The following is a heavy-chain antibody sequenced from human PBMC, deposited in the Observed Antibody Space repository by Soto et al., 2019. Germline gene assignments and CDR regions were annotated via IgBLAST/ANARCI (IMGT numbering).Heavy chain of an antibody. CDR3: ARADYDFWSGPAYFDY. D-gene: IGHD3-3*01. V-gene: IGHV3-48*02. CDR2: ISSSSSTI. CDR1: GFTFSSYS. Sequence: GGSLRLSCAASGFTFSSYSMNWVRQAPGKGLEWVSYISSSSSTIYYADSVKGRFTISRDNAKNSRYPQMNSLRDEDTAVYYCARADYDFWSGPAYFDYWGQGTLVTVSS. J-gene: IGHJ4*02.